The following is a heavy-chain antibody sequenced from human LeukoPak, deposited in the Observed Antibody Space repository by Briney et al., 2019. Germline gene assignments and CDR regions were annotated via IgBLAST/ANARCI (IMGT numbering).Heavy chain of an antibody. D-gene: IGHD3-9*01. Sequence: PSGGSLRLSCAASGFTFSSYAMSWVRQAPGKGLEWVSAISGSGGSTYYADSVKGRFTISRDNSKNTLYLQMNSLRAEDTAVYYCAKDGTMKATYYDILTGYEYWGQGTLVTVSS. CDR2: ISGSGGST. V-gene: IGHV3-23*01. CDR3: AKDGTMKATYYDILTGYEY. CDR1: GFTFSSYA. J-gene: IGHJ4*02.